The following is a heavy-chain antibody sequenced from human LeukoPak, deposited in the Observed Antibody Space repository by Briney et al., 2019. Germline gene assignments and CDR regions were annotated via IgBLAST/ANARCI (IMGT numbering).Heavy chain of an antibody. D-gene: IGHD4-17*01. J-gene: IGHJ4*02. CDR2: IYYSGST. CDR1: SGSISSNY. V-gene: IGHV4-59*01. CDR3: ARDLGYGDPFDY. Sequence: PSETLSLTCTVSSGSISSNYWNWIRQPPGKGLEWIGYIYYSGSTNYNPSLKSRVTISVDTSKNQFSLKLSSVTAADTAVYCCARDLGYGDPFDYWGQGTLVTVSS.